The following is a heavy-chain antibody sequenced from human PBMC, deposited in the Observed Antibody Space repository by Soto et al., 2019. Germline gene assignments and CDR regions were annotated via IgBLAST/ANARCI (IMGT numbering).Heavy chain of an antibody. CDR1: GYTFTSYD. V-gene: IGHV1-8*01. CDR2: MNFNSGNI. Sequence: QVQLVQSGAEVKKPGASVKVSCKASGYTFTSYDINWVRQATGQGLEWMGWMNFNSGNIGYAQKFQGRVTMTRNTSTSPAYMELSSLRSEDTAVYYCASDSYGSGSPVDYWGQGTLVTVSS. J-gene: IGHJ4*02. D-gene: IGHD3-10*01. CDR3: ASDSYGSGSPVDY.